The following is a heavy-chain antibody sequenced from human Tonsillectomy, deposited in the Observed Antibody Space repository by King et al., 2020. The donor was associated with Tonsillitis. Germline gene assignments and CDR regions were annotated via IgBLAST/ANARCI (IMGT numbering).Heavy chain of an antibody. Sequence: QVQLVESGGGVVQPGRSLRLSCAASGFTFSSYGMHWVRQAPGKGLEWVAVISYDGRNKYYADSVKGRFTISRDNSKNTLYLQMNSLRAGDRAVYYCAKSGIQSSDYWGQGTLVTVSS. D-gene: IGHD5-18*01. CDR3: AKSGIQSSDY. CDR2: ISYDGRNK. CDR1: GFTFSSYG. J-gene: IGHJ4*02. V-gene: IGHV3-30*18.